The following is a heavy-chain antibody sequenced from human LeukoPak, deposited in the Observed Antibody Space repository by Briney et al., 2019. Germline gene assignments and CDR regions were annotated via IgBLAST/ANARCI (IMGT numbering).Heavy chain of an antibody. J-gene: IGHJ5*02. D-gene: IGHD6-13*01. Sequence: SETLSLTCTVSGVSISSYYWSWIRQPPGKGLELIGYIYYSGSTNYNPSLKSRVTISVDTSKNQLSLKLSSVTAADTAVYYCARFSVAAAGTGWSDPWGQGTLVTVSA. CDR1: GVSISSYY. V-gene: IGHV4-59*01. CDR2: IYYSGST. CDR3: ARFSVAAAGTGWSDP.